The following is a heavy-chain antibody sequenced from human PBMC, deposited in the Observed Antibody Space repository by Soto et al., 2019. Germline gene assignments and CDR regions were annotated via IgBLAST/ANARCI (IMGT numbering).Heavy chain of an antibody. CDR3: ARGRRGYYYYYGMDV. CDR2: INHNGST. Sequence: SETLSLTCAVYGGSFSGYYWSWIRQPPGKGLEWIGEINHNGSTNYNPSLKSRVTISVDTSKNQFSLKLSSVTAADTAVYYCARGRRGYYYYYGMDVWGQGTTVTVSS. CDR1: GGSFSGYY. J-gene: IGHJ6*02. D-gene: IGHD6-25*01. V-gene: IGHV4-34*01.